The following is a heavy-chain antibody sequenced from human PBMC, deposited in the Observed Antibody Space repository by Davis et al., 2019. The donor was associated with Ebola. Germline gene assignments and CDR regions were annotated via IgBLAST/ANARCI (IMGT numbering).Heavy chain of an antibody. CDR2: IYYTGYA. D-gene: IGHD7-27*01. V-gene: IGHV4-39*01. CDR1: GDSIYNSIYY. CDR3: AKRDPRTDNNDWGDDF. Sequence: MPSETLSLTCTVSGDSIYNSIYYWAWIRQPPGKGLEWIGSIYYTGYAYYNPSLRSRVTISVDTATNRFSLEVNSVTAADTAVYFCAKRDPRTDNNDWGDDFWGPGTLVTVSS. J-gene: IGHJ4*02.